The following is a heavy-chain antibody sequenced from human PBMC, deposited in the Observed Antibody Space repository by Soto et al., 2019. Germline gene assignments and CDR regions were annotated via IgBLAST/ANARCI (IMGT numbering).Heavy chain of an antibody. Sequence: SEPLSLPCAVSGYSISSGYYWGWIRQPPGKGLEWIGSIYHSGSTYYNPSLKSRVTISVDTSKNQFSLKLSSVTAADTAVYYCARVPSLSITGTTFYYYYGMDVWGQGTTVTVSS. V-gene: IGHV4-38-2*01. CDR2: IYHSGST. CDR1: GYSISSGYY. CDR3: ARVPSLSITGTTFYYYYGMDV. J-gene: IGHJ6*02. D-gene: IGHD1-20*01.